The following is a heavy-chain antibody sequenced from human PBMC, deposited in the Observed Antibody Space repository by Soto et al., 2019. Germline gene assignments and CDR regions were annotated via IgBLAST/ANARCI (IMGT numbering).Heavy chain of an antibody. D-gene: IGHD1-1*01. V-gene: IGHV3-72*01. CDR3: LAFLSGRPY. CDR1: EFTLSHHD. CDR2: SKRKVESYTK. J-gene: IGHJ4*02. Sequence: EVHLAESGGGLVQPGGSLRLSCVASEFTLSHHDMDWVRQAPGKGLEWVGRSKRKVESYTKEYAASVKGRFTISRHDSENSLSLQMDSLKTEAKAVYYRLAFLSGRPYWGQGTLVTVSS.